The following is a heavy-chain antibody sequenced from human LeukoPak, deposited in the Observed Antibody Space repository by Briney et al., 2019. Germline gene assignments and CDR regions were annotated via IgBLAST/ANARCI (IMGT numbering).Heavy chain of an antibody. CDR3: AKDNFIVGATLDY. D-gene: IGHD1-26*01. J-gene: IGHJ4*02. CDR2: ISGSGGST. CDR1: GVTFSSYA. Sequence: GGSLRLSCEASGVTFSSYAMSWVRQAPGKGLEWVSAISGSGGSTYYADSVKGRFTISRDNSKNTLYLQMNSLRAEDTAVYYCAKDNFIVGATLDYWGQGTLVTVSS. V-gene: IGHV3-23*01.